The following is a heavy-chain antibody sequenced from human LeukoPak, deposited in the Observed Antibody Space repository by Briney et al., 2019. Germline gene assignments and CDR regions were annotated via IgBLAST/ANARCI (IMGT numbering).Heavy chain of an antibody. CDR2: INHSGST. Sequence: PSETLSLTCAVYGGSFSGYYWSWIRQPPGKGLEWIGEINHSGSTNYNPSLKSRVTISVDTSKNQFSLKLSSVTAADTAVYYCARGLGGRSYDFWSGYQDYGMDVWGQGTTVTVSS. J-gene: IGHJ6*02. CDR1: GGSFSGYY. D-gene: IGHD3-3*01. CDR3: ARGLGGRSYDFWSGYQDYGMDV. V-gene: IGHV4-34*01.